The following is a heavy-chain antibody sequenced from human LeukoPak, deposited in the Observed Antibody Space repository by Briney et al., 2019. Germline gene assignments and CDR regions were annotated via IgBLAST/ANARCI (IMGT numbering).Heavy chain of an antibody. Sequence: PSETLSLTCTVSGGSISSSSYYWGWIRQPPGKGLEWIGSMYYSGSTHYNPSLKSRVTISVDTSKNQFSLKLSSVTAADTAVYYCARHNSLRTVAGPYYFDYWGQGTLVTVSS. J-gene: IGHJ4*02. D-gene: IGHD6-19*01. CDR1: GGSISSSSYY. CDR3: ARHNSLRTVAGPYYFDY. V-gene: IGHV4-39*01. CDR2: MYYSGST.